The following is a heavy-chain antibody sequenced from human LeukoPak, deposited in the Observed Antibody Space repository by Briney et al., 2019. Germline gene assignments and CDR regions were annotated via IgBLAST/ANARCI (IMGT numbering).Heavy chain of an antibody. V-gene: IGHV3-11*01. J-gene: IGHJ6*03. Sequence: GGSLRLSCAASGFTFSDYYMSWIRQAPGKGLEWVSYISSSGSTIYYADSVKGRFTISRDNAKNSLYLQMNILRAEDTAVYYCARDQTVAGTWHYYYYMDVWGKGTTVTISS. CDR1: GFTFSDYY. CDR2: ISSSGSTI. D-gene: IGHD6-19*01. CDR3: ARDQTVAGTWHYYYYMDV.